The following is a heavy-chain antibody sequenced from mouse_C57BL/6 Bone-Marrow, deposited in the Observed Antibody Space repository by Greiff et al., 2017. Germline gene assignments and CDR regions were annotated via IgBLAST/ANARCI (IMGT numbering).Heavy chain of an antibody. CDR3: ASHYYGSMWFAY. CDR1: GFSLTSYG. V-gene: IGHV2-2*01. Sequence: VQLVESGPGLVQPSQSLSITCTVSGFSLTSYGVHWVRQSPGKGLEWLGVIWSGGSTDYNAAFISRLSISKDNSKSQVFFKINSLQADDTAIYYCASHYYGSMWFAYWGQGTLVTVSA. D-gene: IGHD1-1*01. J-gene: IGHJ3*01. CDR2: IWSGGST.